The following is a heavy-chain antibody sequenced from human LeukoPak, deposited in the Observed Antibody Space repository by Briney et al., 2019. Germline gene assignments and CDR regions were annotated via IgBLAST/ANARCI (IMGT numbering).Heavy chain of an antibody. D-gene: IGHD6-13*01. V-gene: IGHV1-8*01. J-gene: IGHJ6*03. CDR3: ARDSRSSSAVTKPGYYYYYYLDV. CDR1: GYTFTSCD. CDR2: MNPNSGNT. Sequence: ASVKVSCKASGYTFTSCDINWVRQATGQGLEWMGWMNPNSGNTGYAQEFQGRVTITRDTSASTAYMELSSLRSEDMAVYYCARDSRSSSAVTKPGYYYYYYLDVWGKGTTVTVSS.